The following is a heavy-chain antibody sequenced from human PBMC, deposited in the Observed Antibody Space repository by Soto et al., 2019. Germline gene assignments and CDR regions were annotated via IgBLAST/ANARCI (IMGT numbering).Heavy chain of an antibody. J-gene: IGHJ4*02. D-gene: IGHD2-15*01. CDR1: GGSISSGGYY. V-gene: IGHV4-31*03. CDR2: IYYSGST. CDR3: ARARSGGSCYFDY. Sequence: QVQLQESGPGLVKPSQTLSLTCTVSGGSISSGGYYWSWIRQHPGKGLEWIGYIYYSGSTYYNPYLNSRVTISVDTSKNQFSLKLSSVTAADTAVYYCARARSGGSCYFDYWGQGTLVTVSS.